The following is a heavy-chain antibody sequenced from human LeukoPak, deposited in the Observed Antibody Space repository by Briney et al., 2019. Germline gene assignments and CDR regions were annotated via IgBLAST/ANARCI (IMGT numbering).Heavy chain of an antibody. CDR2: ISSSSSYI. CDR3: ARSDGDLYFDY. V-gene: IGHV3-21*01. CDR1: GFTFSSYS. D-gene: IGHD4-17*01. Sequence: SGGSLRLSCAASGFTFSSYSMNWVRQAPGKGLEWVSSISSSSSYIYYADSVKGRFTISRDNAKSSLYLQMNSLRAEDTAVYYCARSDGDLYFDYWGQGTLVTVSS. J-gene: IGHJ4*02.